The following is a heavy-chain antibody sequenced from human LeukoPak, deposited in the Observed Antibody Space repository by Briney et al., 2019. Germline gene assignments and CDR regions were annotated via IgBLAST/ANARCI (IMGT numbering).Heavy chain of an antibody. CDR1: GFTFSVYG. J-gene: IGHJ4*02. D-gene: IGHD3-10*01. CDR3: ATQFGSGTLANEYDY. V-gene: IGHV3-30*02. CDR2: IRSDGSNK. Sequence: GGSLRLSCAASGFTFSVYGVHWVRQAPGKGLEWVSFIRSDGSNKYYTESVKGRFTVSRDNSNNTLYLQMNSLRVEDTAVYYCATQFGSGTLANEYDYWGQGSLVTVSS.